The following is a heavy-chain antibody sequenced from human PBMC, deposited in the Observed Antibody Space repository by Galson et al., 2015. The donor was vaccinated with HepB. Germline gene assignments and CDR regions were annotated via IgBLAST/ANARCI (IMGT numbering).Heavy chain of an antibody. CDR2: IDPSDSYT. CDR3: ARLLGYYDSSGHDDY. D-gene: IGHD3-22*01. V-gene: IGHV5-10-1*01. Sequence: QSGAEVKKPGESLRISCKGSGYSFTSYWISWVRQMPGKGLEWMGRIDPSDSYTNYSPSFQGHVTISADKSISTAYLQWSSLKASDTAMYYCARLLGYYDSSGHDDYWGQGTLVTVSS. CDR1: GYSFTSYW. J-gene: IGHJ4*02.